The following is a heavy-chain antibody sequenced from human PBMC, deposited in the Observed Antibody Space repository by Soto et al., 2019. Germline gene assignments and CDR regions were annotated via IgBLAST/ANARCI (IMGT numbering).Heavy chain of an antibody. D-gene: IGHD2-15*01. Sequence: EVQLVESGGGLVQPGGSLRLSCAASGFTFSSYWMSWVRQAPGKGLEWVANIKQDGREKYYVDSVKGRFTISRDNAKNSLYLQMNSLRAEDTAVYYCARARPGYCSGGSCRYYYYYYMDVWGKGTTVTVSS. CDR3: ARARPGYCSGGSCRYYYYYYMDV. J-gene: IGHJ6*03. V-gene: IGHV3-7*01. CDR2: IKQDGREK. CDR1: GFTFSSYW.